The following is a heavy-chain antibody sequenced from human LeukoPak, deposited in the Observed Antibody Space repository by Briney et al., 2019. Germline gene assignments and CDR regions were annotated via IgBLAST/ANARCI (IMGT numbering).Heavy chain of an antibody. Sequence: GESLKISCKASGNSFTSYWIAWVRQMPGKGLEWMGIIYCGDSDTRYSPSFQGQVTISAVKSISIAYLQWSSLKATDTAMYYCARQSESYEGGRYWGQGTLVTVSS. CDR1: GNSFTSYW. CDR3: ARQSESYEGGRY. D-gene: IGHD1-26*01. V-gene: IGHV5-51*01. CDR2: IYCGDSDT. J-gene: IGHJ4*02.